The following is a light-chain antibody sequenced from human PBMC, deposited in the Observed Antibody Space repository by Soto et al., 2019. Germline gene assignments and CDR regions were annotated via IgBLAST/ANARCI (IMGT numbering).Light chain of an antibody. CDR1: QSVSSN. CDR2: GAS. Sequence: EIVLTQSPATLSLSPGERATLSCRASQSVSSNLAWYQQKPGQAPRLLIYGASTRATGIPARFSGSGSGTEFTLTISSLQSEDFAVYYCQQYNNWPPWTFGQGTKWIS. V-gene: IGKV3-15*01. CDR3: QQYNNWPPWT. J-gene: IGKJ1*01.